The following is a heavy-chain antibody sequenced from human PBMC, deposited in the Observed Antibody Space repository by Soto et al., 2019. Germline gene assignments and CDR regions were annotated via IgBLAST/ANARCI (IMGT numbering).Heavy chain of an antibody. Sequence: SVKVSCKASGGTFSSYTISWVRQAPGQGLEWMGRIIPILGIANYAQKFQGRVTITADKSTSTAYMELSSLRSEDTAVYYCAREVDIVVVPAAMRINWFDPWGQGTLVTVSS. CDR3: AREVDIVVVPAAMRINWFDP. V-gene: IGHV1-69*04. CDR1: GGTFSSYT. CDR2: IIPILGIA. D-gene: IGHD2-2*03. J-gene: IGHJ5*02.